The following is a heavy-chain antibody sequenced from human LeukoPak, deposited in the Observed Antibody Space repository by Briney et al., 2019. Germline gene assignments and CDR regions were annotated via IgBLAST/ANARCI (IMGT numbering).Heavy chain of an antibody. Sequence: PGGSLRLPCAASGFTFSSYGMSWVRQAPGKGLEWVSAISGSGGSTYYADSVKGRFTISRDNSKNTLYLQMNSLRAEDTAVYYCANSPWQYSSGWYSYYYYYMDVWGKGTTVTISS. CDR2: ISGSGGST. CDR1: GFTFSSYG. J-gene: IGHJ6*03. V-gene: IGHV3-23*01. CDR3: ANSPWQYSSGWYSYYYYYMDV. D-gene: IGHD6-19*01.